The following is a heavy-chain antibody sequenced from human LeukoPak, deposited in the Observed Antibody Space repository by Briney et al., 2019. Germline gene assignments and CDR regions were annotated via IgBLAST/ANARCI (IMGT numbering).Heavy chain of an antibody. Sequence: SRTLSLTCTVSGGSISSGGYYWIWMPQHPGKGLKWIGYIYYSGSTYYNPSLKSRVTISVDKSKNQFSLKLSSVTATDTAVYYCARRAKYYGSGSLTFDYWGQGTLVTVSS. J-gene: IGHJ4*02. V-gene: IGHV4-31*03. CDR2: IYYSGST. CDR3: ARRAKYYGSGSLTFDY. CDR1: GGSISSGGYY. D-gene: IGHD3-10*01.